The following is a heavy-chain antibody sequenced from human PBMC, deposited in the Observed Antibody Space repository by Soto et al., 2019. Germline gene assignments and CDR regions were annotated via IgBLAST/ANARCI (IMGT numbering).Heavy chain of an antibody. CDR3: ARRYGSTSSTSGSYYYYYMDV. V-gene: IGHV4-59*08. CDR1: GGSISSYY. D-gene: IGHD2-2*01. CDR2: IYYSGST. Sequence: SETLSLTCTVSGGSISSYYWSWIRQPPGKGLEWIGYIYYSGSTNYNPSLKSRVTISVDTSKNQFSLKLSSVTAADTAVYYCARRYGSTSSTSGSYYYYYMDVWGKGTTATVSS. J-gene: IGHJ6*03.